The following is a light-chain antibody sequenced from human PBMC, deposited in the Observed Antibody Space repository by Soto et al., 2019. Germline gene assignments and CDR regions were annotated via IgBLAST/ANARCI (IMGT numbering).Light chain of an antibody. CDR1: SSDVGSYNL. CDR2: EGS. J-gene: IGLJ1*01. Sequence: QSVLTQPASVSGSPGQSITISCTGTSSDVGSYNLVSWYQQHPGKAPKLMIYEGSKRPSGVSNRFSGSKSGNTASLTISGLQAEDEADYYCCSYAGSSTPFVFGTGTKVPV. V-gene: IGLV2-23*01. CDR3: CSYAGSSTPFV.